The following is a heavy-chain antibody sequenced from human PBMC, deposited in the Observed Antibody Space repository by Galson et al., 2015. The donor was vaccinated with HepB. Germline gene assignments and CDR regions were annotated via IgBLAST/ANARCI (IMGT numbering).Heavy chain of an antibody. D-gene: IGHD5-12*01. J-gene: IGHJ4*02. Sequence: SLRLSCAASGFTFSSYAMNWVRQAPGKGLEWVSGIGVNDGSIYYANSVKGRFTISRDNYKNTLYLQVNGLRVEDTAIYYCAKGRPERPPEHRGYDLPDYWGQGTLVTVSS. CDR3: AKGRPERPPEHRGYDLPDY. V-gene: IGHV3-23*01. CDR1: GFTFSSYA. CDR2: IGVNDGSI.